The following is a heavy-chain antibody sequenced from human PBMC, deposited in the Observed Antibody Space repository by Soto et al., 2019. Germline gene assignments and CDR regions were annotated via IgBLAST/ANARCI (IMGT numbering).Heavy chain of an antibody. D-gene: IGHD1-26*01. J-gene: IGHJ4*02. CDR1: GFTFSSYG. Sequence: QVQLVESGGGVVQPGRSLRLSCAASGFTFSSYGMHWVRQAPGKGLEWVAVISYDGSNKYYADSVKGRFTISRDNSKNTLYLQMNSLRAEDTAVYYCAKGGATQDGYWSQGTLVTVSS. CDR2: ISYDGSNK. CDR3: AKGGATQDGY. V-gene: IGHV3-30*18.